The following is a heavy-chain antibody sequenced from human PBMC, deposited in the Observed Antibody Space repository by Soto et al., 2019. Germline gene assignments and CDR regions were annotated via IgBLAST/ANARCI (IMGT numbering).Heavy chain of an antibody. CDR1: GFICTSYD. V-gene: IGHV3-23*01. CDR2: ILVGGST. D-gene: IGHD2-8*02. Sequence: GGSLRLSCAASGFICTSYDMSWVRQVPGKGLEWVPTILVGGSTYYADSVKGRFTISRDRSKNTVFLQMNSLTVGDTAVYYCAKATATGGGAFDICGQGTMVTVSS. J-gene: IGHJ3*02. CDR3: AKATATGGGAFDI.